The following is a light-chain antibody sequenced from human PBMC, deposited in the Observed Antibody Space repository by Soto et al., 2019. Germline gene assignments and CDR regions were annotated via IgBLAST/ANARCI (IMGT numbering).Light chain of an antibody. CDR1: SGHSSYI. Sequence: QAVVTQSSSASASLGSSVKLTCTLSSGHSSYIIAWHQQQPGKAPRYLMKLEGSGSYNKGSGVPDRFSGSSSGADRYLTISNLQFEDEANYYGETWDSNTRVLGGGTELTVL. V-gene: IGLV4-60*02. J-gene: IGLJ2*01. CDR2: LEGSGSY. CDR3: ETWDSNTRV.